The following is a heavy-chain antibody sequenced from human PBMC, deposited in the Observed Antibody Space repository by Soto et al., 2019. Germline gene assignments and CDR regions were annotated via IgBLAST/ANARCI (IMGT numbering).Heavy chain of an antibody. CDR2: ISWNSGSI. CDR1: GFTVGEYA. J-gene: IGHJ3*01. V-gene: IGHV3-9*01. Sequence: EVQLVESGGGLVQPGRSLRLSCAASGFTVGEYAMHWVRQAPGKGLEWVSGISWNSGSIGYADSVKGRFTSSRDNAKNSLYLQMNSLRAEDTALYYCAKSVVAALRRDAFDVWGQGPMVTVSS. D-gene: IGHD2-15*01. CDR3: AKSVVAALRRDAFDV.